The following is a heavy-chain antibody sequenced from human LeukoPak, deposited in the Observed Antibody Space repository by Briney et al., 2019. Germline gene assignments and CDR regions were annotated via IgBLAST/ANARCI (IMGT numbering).Heavy chain of an antibody. CDR2: IIPIFGTA. J-gene: IGHJ4*02. CDR3: ARGRGYSYGPFDY. Sequence: SVTVSCKASGGTFSSYAISWVRQAPGQGLEWMGGIIPIFGTANYAQKFQGRVTITTDESTSTAYMELSSLRSEDTAVYYCARGRGYSYGPFDYWGQGTLVTVSS. V-gene: IGHV1-69*05. CDR1: GGTFSSYA. D-gene: IGHD5-18*01.